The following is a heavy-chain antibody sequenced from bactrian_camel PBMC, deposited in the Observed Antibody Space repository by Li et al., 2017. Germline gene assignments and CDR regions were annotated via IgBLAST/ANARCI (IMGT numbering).Heavy chain of an antibody. CDR1: RSTYSVGC. D-gene: IGHD6*01. J-gene: IGHJ4*01. Sequence: HVQLVESGGGSVQAGGSLRLSCQVSRSTYSVGCMGWFRQAPGKEREGVAATWLGGTTAHVADSVKGRFTISQDSAKKTVYLQMNSLKPEDTAVYYCAAGPGLAPRKLCGGSWYDYWGPGTQVTVS. CDR2: TWLGGTTA. CDR3: AAGPGLAPRKLCGGSWYDY. V-gene: IGHV3-3*01.